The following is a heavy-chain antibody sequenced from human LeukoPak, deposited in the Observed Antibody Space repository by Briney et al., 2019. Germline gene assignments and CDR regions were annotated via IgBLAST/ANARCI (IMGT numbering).Heavy chain of an antibody. CDR1: GYTFTSYG. D-gene: IGHD3-10*01. CDR3: ARPFGSGSYYKNYFDY. J-gene: IGHJ4*02. Sequence: GASVKVSCKASGYTFTSYGITWVRQAPGQGLEWMGWISVYNGNKNYAQKLQGRVTMTTDTSTSTAYMELRSRQSDDTAVYYCARPFGSGSYYKNYFDYWGQGTLVTVSS. V-gene: IGHV1-18*01. CDR2: ISVYNGNK.